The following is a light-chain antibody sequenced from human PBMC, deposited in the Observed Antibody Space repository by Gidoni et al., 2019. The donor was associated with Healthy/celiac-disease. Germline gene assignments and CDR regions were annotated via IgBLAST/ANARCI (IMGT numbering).Light chain of an antibody. CDR1: QSIRSY. J-gene: IGKJ5*01. Sequence: DIQMTQSPSSLSASVGDRVTITCRASQSIRSYLNWYQQKPGKAPKLLIYAASSLKSGVPSRFSGSGSVTDFTLTISSLQPEDFATYYCQQSYSTPITFGQGTRLEIK. CDR2: AAS. V-gene: IGKV1-39*01. CDR3: QQSYSTPIT.